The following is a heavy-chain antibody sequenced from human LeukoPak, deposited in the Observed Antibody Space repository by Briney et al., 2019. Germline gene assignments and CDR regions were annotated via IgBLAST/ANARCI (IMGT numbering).Heavy chain of an antibody. CDR2: ISWGSGNI. J-gene: IGHJ4*02. CDR1: GFTFSSYS. CDR3: AKDITPGITAAGFDS. D-gene: IGHD6-13*01. V-gene: IGHV3-9*01. Sequence: GGSLRLSCAASGFTFSSYSMNWVRQAPGKGLEWVSGISWGSGNIGYADSVKGRFTISRDNARNSLYLQMNSLRAEDTALYYCAKDITPGITAAGFDSWGQGTLATVSS.